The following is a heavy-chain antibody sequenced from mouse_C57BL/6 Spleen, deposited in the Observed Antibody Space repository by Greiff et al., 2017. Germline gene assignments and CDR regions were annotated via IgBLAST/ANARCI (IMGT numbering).Heavy chain of an antibody. V-gene: IGHV1-53*01. CDR3: ARYDGYQRYFDY. J-gene: IGHJ2*01. Sequence: QVQLQQPGTELVKPGASVKLSCKASGYTFTSYWMHWVKPRPGQGLEWIGNINPSNGGTNYNEKFKSKATLTVDKSSSTAYMQLSSLTSEDSAVDYCARYDGYQRYFDYWGQGTTLTVSS. CDR1: GYTFTSYW. CDR2: INPSNGGT. D-gene: IGHD2-3*01.